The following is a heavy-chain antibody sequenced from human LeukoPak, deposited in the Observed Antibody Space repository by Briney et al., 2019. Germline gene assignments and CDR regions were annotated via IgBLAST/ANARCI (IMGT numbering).Heavy chain of an antibody. CDR3: ARGARAGYNLEPFDY. J-gene: IGHJ4*02. CDR2: VYYTGST. V-gene: IGHV4-59*08. Sequence: PSETLSLTCTVSGGSISSYYWSWIRQPPGKGLEWIGYVYYTGSTNYSPSLKSRVTTSVDTSKNQFSLKLSSVTAGGTAVYYCARGARAGYNLEPFDYWGQGTLVTVSS. D-gene: IGHD5-24*01. CDR1: GGSISSYY.